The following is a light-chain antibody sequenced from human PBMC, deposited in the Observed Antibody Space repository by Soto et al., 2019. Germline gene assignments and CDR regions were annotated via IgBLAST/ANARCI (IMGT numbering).Light chain of an antibody. J-gene: IGLJ2*01. CDR2: DVS. Sequence: QSALTQPRSVSGSPGESVTISCSGTSSDVGSYNYVSWYQQYPGKTPKVMIYDVSERPSEVPVRFSGSKSGNTASLTISGLQAEDEAEYFCFSYSGSDDLLFGGGPKLTVL. V-gene: IGLV2-11*01. CDR1: SSDVGSYNY. CDR3: FSYSGSDDLL.